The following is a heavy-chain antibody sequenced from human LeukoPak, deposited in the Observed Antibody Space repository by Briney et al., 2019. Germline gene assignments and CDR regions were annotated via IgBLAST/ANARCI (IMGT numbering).Heavy chain of an antibody. Sequence: SETLSLTCAVYGGSFSGYYWSWIRQPPGKGLEWIGSIYYSGSTYYNPSLKSRVTISVDTSKNQFSLKLSSVTAADTAVYYCAAGLTIFGRGWFDPWGQGTLVTVSS. CDR1: GGSFSGYY. J-gene: IGHJ5*02. CDR3: AAGLTIFGRGWFDP. D-gene: IGHD3-3*01. CDR2: IYYSGST. V-gene: IGHV4-34*01.